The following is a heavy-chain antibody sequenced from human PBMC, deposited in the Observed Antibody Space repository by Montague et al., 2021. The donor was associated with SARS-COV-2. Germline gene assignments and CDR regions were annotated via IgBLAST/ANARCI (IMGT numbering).Heavy chain of an antibody. J-gene: IGHJ5*02. D-gene: IGHD3-16*01. V-gene: IGHV4-4*02. CDR3: ALPLGGARFDP. CDR1: GGSISSDNW. Sequence: SETLSLTCTVSGGSISSDNWWTWVRQPPGKGLERIGDIFHSGTTNYNPSLKSRLTISVDKSKNQISLKLISVTAADTAMYYCALPLGGARFDPWGQGTLVTVSS. CDR2: IFHSGTT.